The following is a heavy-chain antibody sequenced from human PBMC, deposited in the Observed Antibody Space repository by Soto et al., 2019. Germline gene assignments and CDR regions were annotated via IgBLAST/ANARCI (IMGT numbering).Heavy chain of an antibody. V-gene: IGHV1-3*01. CDR3: ARGGYFHRSNYLPY. Sequence: VASVKVSCKASGYTFTSYGINWVRQAPGRGLEWMGWINPGNGNTKYSQQFQGRVIIDRDTSASTAYMELSSLRSEDTAVYYYARGGYFHRSNYLPYWGLGTLVTLSS. CDR2: INPGNGNT. D-gene: IGHD3-22*01. CDR1: GYTFTSYG. J-gene: IGHJ4*02.